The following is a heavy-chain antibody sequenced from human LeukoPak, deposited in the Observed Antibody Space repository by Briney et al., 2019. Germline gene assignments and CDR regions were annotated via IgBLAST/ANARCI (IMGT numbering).Heavy chain of an antibody. CDR3: ARDMTTVTTWDNDAFDI. CDR2: ISSSSYI. Sequence: GGSLRLSCAASGFTFSSYSMNWVRQAPGKRLEWVSSISSSSYIYYADSVKGRFTISRDNAKNSLYLQMNSLRAEDTAVYYCARDMTTVTTWDNDAFDIWGQGTMVTVSS. D-gene: IGHD4-17*01. V-gene: IGHV3-21*01. CDR1: GFTFSSYS. J-gene: IGHJ3*02.